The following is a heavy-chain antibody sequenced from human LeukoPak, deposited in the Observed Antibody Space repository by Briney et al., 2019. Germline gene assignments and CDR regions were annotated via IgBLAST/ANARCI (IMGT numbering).Heavy chain of an antibody. CDR2: IYTSGST. Sequence: SETLSLTCTVSGGSISSYYWSWIRQPAGKGLEWIGRIYTSGSTNYNPSLKSRVTMSVDTSKNRFSLKLSSVTAADTAVYYCAREGYSSGWSHFDYWGQGTLVTVSS. V-gene: IGHV4-4*07. D-gene: IGHD6-19*01. J-gene: IGHJ4*02. CDR1: GGSISSYY. CDR3: AREGYSSGWSHFDY.